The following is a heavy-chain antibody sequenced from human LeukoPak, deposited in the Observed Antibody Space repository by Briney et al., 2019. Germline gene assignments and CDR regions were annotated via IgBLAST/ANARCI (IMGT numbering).Heavy chain of an antibody. J-gene: IGHJ6*02. CDR2: ISYDGSNK. D-gene: IGHD1-14*01. Sequence: GGSLRLSCAASGFTFSSYAMHWVRQAPGKGLEWVAVISYDGSNKYYADSVKGRFTISRDNSKNTLYLQMNSLRAEDTAVYYCARAHRAGEYGMDVWGQRTTVTVSS. V-gene: IGHV3-30-3*01. CDR1: GFTFSSYA. CDR3: ARAHRAGEYGMDV.